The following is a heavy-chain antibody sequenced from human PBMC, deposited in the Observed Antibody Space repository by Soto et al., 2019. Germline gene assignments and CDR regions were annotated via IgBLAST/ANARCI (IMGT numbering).Heavy chain of an antibody. J-gene: IGHJ3*02. Sequence: QVQLQESGPGLVKPSQTLSLTCTVSGGSISSGGYHWSWIRQHPGKGLEWIGYIYYSGSTYYNPSLKIRVTISVDTSKNQFFLKLSSVTAADTAVYTCARVGHGSYHDAFGIWGQGTMVTVSS. CDR3: ARVGHGSYHDAFGI. D-gene: IGHD1-26*01. CDR2: IYYSGST. CDR1: GGSISSGGYH. V-gene: IGHV4-31*03.